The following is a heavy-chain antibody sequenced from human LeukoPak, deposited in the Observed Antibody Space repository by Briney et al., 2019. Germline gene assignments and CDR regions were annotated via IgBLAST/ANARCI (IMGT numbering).Heavy chain of an antibody. CDR2: IYYSGST. V-gene: IGHV4-59*01. Sequence: SETLSLTCTVSGGSISSYYWSWIRQPPGKGLEWIGYIYYSGSTNYTPSLKSRVTISVDTSKNQFSLKLSSVTAADTAVYYCARVGEQLRLDYWGQGTLVTVSS. CDR1: GGSISSYY. CDR3: ARVGEQLRLDY. J-gene: IGHJ4*02. D-gene: IGHD6-6*01.